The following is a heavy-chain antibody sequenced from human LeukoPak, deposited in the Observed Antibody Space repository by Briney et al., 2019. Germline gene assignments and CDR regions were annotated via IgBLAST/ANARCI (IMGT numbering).Heavy chain of an antibody. CDR1: GGSISSGTYS. J-gene: IGHJ4*02. V-gene: IGHV4-31*03. Sequence: SQTLSFTCTVSGGSISSGTYSWSWIRQHPGKGLEWIGYINYSGSTFYNPSLKSRLTISVDTSENQFSLKLGSVTAADTAVYYCARIGYSSGWLDYWGQGTLVTVSS. CDR3: ARIGYSSGWLDY. D-gene: IGHD6-19*01. CDR2: INYSGST.